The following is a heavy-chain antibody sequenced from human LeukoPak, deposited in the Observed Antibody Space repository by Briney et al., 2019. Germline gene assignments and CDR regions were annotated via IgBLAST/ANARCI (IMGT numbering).Heavy chain of an antibody. CDR2: ISGSGGST. CDR1: GFTFSSYA. CDR3: AKSVVRGVNSFFDY. J-gene: IGHJ4*02. V-gene: IGHV3-23*01. D-gene: IGHD3-10*01. Sequence: AGGSLRLSCAASGFTFSSYAMSWVRKTPGKGLEWVSAISGSGGSTYYADSVKGRFTISRDNSKNTLYLQMNSLRAEDTAVYYCAKSVVRGVNSFFDYWGQGTLVTVSS.